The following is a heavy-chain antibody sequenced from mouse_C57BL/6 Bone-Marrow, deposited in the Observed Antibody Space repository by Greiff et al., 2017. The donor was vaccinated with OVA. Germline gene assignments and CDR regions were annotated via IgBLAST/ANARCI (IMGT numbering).Heavy chain of an antibody. CDR2: IYPSDSET. J-gene: IGHJ4*01. CDR1: GYTFTSYW. Sequence: QVQLQQPGAELVRPGSSVKLSCKASGYTFTSYWMDWVKQRPGQGLEWIGNIYPSDSETHYNQKFKDKATLTVDKSSSTAYMQLSSLTSEDSAVYYCARRGDGNYAMDYWGQGTSVTVSS. V-gene: IGHV1-61*01. CDR3: ARRGDGNYAMDY. D-gene: IGHD2-3*01.